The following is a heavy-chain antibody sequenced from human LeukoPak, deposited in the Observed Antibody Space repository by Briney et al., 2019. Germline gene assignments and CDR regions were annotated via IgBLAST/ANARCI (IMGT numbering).Heavy chain of an antibody. J-gene: IGHJ6*02. CDR3: ASPQALAAMPVDYYYGMDV. Sequence: SVKVSCKASGGTCISYAISWVRQAPGQGLEWMGGIIPIFGTANYAQKFQGRVTITADESTSTAYMELSSLRSEDTAVYYCASPQALAAMPVDYYYGMDVWGQGTTVTVSS. V-gene: IGHV1-69*13. CDR1: GGTCISYA. D-gene: IGHD2-2*01. CDR2: IIPIFGTA.